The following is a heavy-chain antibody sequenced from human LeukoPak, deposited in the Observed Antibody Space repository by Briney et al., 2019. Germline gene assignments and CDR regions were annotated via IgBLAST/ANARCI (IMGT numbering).Heavy chain of an antibody. Sequence: ASVKVSCKASGYTFTSYGISWVRQAPGQELEWMGWISAYNGNTNYAQKLQGRVTMTTDTSTSTAYMELRSLRSDDTAVYYCARDFGGYSYGYYMDVWGKGTTVTVSS. D-gene: IGHD5-18*01. CDR2: ISAYNGNT. V-gene: IGHV1-18*01. CDR3: ARDFGGYSYGYYMDV. J-gene: IGHJ6*03. CDR1: GYTFTSYG.